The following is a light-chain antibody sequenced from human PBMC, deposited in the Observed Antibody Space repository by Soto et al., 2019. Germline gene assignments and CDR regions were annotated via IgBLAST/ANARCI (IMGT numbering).Light chain of an antibody. CDR3: QSYDSSLSGSKV. Sequence: QAVVTQPPSVSGAPGQRVTISCTGSSSNIGAGYDVHWYQQLPGTAPKLLIYGISNRPSGVPDRFSGSKSGTSASLAISGLQAEDEADYYCQSYDSSLSGSKVFGGGTKLTVL. CDR1: SSNIGAGYD. CDR2: GIS. J-gene: IGLJ3*02. V-gene: IGLV1-40*01.